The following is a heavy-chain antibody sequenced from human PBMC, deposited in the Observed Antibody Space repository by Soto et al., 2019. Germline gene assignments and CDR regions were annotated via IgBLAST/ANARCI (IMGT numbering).Heavy chain of an antibody. CDR3: ARGDSGGSGSPASHYYSGLDV. CDR2: LRTNGNIT. V-gene: IGHV3-23*01. D-gene: IGHD3-10*01. CDR1: GFTFSTYA. Sequence: EVQLLEAGGRLVQPGGSLRLSCAASGFTFSTYAMRWVRQAPGKGLEWVASLRTNGNITYYADSVKGRFTISGDNSKNTLFLPMSSLTAEDTALYYCARGDSGGSGSPASHYYSGLDVWGQGTTVTVSS. J-gene: IGHJ6*02.